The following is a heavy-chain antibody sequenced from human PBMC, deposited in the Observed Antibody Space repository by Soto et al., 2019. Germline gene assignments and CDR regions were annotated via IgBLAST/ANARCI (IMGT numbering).Heavy chain of an antibody. CDR3: AKPSGDGDSYYYYYYMDV. J-gene: IGHJ6*03. D-gene: IGHD4-17*01. CDR2: ISYDGSNK. Sequence: GGSLRLSCAASGFTFSSYGMHWVRQAPGKGLEWVAVISYDGSNKYYADSVKGRFTISRDNSKNTLYLQMNSLRAEDTAVYYCAKPSGDGDSYYYYYYMDVWGKGTTVTVSS. CDR1: GFTFSSYG. V-gene: IGHV3-30*18.